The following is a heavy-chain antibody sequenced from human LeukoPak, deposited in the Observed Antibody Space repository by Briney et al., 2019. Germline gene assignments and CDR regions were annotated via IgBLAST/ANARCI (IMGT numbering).Heavy chain of an antibody. D-gene: IGHD3-16*02. V-gene: IGHV4-34*01. J-gene: IGHJ4*02. CDR3: ARVAFYDYVWGSYRPFDY. Sequence: PSETLSLTCAVYGGSFSGYYWSWLRQPPGKGLEWIGEINNSGSTNYNPSLKSRVTISVDTSKNQFSLKLSSVTAADTAVYYCARVAFYDYVWGSYRPFDYWGQGTLVTVSS. CDR1: GGSFSGYY. CDR2: INNSGST.